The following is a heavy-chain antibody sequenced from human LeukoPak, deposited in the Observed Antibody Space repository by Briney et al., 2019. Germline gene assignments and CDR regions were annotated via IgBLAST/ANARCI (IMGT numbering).Heavy chain of an antibody. V-gene: IGHV4-4*07. CDR2: IYTSGST. D-gene: IGHD1-26*01. J-gene: IGHJ4*02. CDR3: VRDRGSYGDFDL. Sequence: SETLSLTCTVSGGSISSYYWSRIRQPAGKGLEWIGRIYTSGSTNYNPSLKSRVTMSVDTSKNQFSLKLSSVTAADTAVYYCVRDRGSYGDFDLWGQGTLVTVSS. CDR1: GGSISSYY.